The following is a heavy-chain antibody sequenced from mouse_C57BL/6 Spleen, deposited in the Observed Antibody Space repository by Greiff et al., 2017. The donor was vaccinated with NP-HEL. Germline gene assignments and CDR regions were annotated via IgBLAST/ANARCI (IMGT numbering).Heavy chain of an antibody. V-gene: IGHV1-15*01. J-gene: IGHJ1*03. Sequence: QVQLQQSGAELVRPGASVTLSCKASGYTFTDYEMHWVKQTPVHGLEWIGAIDPETGGTAYNQKFKGKAILTADKSSSTAYMELRSLTSEDSAVYYWTRRAPIYDGSSPWYFDVWGTGTTVTVSS. D-gene: IGHD1-1*01. CDR3: TRRAPIYDGSSPWYFDV. CDR1: GYTFTDYE. CDR2: IDPETGGT.